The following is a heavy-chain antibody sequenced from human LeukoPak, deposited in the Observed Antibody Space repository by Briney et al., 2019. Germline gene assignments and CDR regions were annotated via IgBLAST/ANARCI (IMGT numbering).Heavy chain of an antibody. Sequence: PSETLSLTCTVSGGSISSYYWSWIRQPPGKGLEWIGYIYYSGSTNYNPSLKSRVTISVDTSKNQFSLKLSSVTAADTAVYYCARGLAAADPPDNWFDPWGQGTLVTVSS. J-gene: IGHJ5*02. CDR3: ARGLAAADPPDNWFDP. D-gene: IGHD6-13*01. V-gene: IGHV4-59*01. CDR2: IYYSGST. CDR1: GGSISSYY.